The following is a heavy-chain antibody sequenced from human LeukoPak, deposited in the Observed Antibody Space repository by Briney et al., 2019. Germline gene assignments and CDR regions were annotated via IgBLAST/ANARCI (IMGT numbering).Heavy chain of an antibody. J-gene: IGHJ4*02. V-gene: IGHV4-39*07. CDR3: ARARYDSSGYRFDY. Sequence: SETLSLTCTVSGDSVSSRGYYWAWIRQPPGKGLEWIGSNYYGGSTHYSPSLKSRVTISVDTSKNQFSLKLSSVTAADTAVYYCARARYDSSGYRFDYWGQGTLVTVSS. CDR2: NYYGGST. D-gene: IGHD3-22*01. CDR1: GDSVSSRGYY.